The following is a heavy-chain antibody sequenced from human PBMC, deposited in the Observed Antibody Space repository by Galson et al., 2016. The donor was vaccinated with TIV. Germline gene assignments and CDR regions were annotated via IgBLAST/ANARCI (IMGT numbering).Heavy chain of an antibody. CDR2: IDPTYGGT. CDR1: GNIFTRDY. V-gene: IGHV1-46*03. D-gene: IGHD7-27*01. CDR3: IRDLGRLRDF. J-gene: IGHJ6*02. Sequence: SVKVSCKASGNIFTRDYVHWVRQAPGQGLEWMGVIDPTYGGTTFAQKFQALVTMTRDTSTSTVYMEVSGLKSDDTAVYYCIRDLGRLRDFWGQGPRSPSP.